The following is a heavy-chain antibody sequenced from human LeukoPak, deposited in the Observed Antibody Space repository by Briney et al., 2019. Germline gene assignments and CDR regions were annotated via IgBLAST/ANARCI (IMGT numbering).Heavy chain of an antibody. Sequence: PGGSLRLSCAASGFTFRNNWMSWVRQAPGKGLEWVSAISGSGGSTYYADSVKGRFTISRDNSKNTLYLQMNSLRAEDTAVYYCAKGIFGGTYSSPMTYFDYWGQGTLVTVSS. V-gene: IGHV3-23*01. J-gene: IGHJ4*02. CDR3: AKGIFGGTYSSPMTYFDY. D-gene: IGHD6-13*01. CDR1: GFTFRNNW. CDR2: ISGSGGST.